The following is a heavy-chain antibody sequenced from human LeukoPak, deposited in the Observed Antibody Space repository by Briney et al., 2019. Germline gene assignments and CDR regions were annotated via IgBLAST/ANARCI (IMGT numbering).Heavy chain of an antibody. Sequence: GSSVKVSCKASGGTFSSYAISWVRQAPGQGLEWMGGIIPIFGTANYAQKFQGRVTITADESTSTAYMELSSLRSEDTAVYYCARERYYDFWSGSDYWGQGTLVTVYS. CDR3: ARERYYDFWSGSDY. CDR2: IIPIFGTA. J-gene: IGHJ4*02. CDR1: GGTFSSYA. V-gene: IGHV1-69*01. D-gene: IGHD3-3*01.